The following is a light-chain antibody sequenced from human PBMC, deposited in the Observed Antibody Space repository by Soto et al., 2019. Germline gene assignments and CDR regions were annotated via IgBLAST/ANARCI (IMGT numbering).Light chain of an antibody. Sequence: SALTQPPSVSAAPGQKVTISCSGSSSNIGNNYASWYQQLPGTAPKLLIYDNNKRPSGIPDRFSGSKSGTSATLGITGLQTGDEADYYCGTWDSSLSAYVFGTGTKVTVL. V-gene: IGLV1-51*01. CDR3: GTWDSSLSAYV. CDR2: DNN. J-gene: IGLJ1*01. CDR1: SSNIGNNY.